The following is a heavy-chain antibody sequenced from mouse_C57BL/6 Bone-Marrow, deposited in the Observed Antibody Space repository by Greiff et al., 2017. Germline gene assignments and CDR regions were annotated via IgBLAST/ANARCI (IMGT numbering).Heavy chain of an antibody. CDR2: IHPNSGST. J-gene: IGHJ2*01. Sequence: VQLKESGAELVKPGASVKLSCKASGYTFTSYWMHWVKQRPGQGLEWIGMIHPNSGSTNYNEKFKSKATLTVDKSSSTAYMQLSSLTSEDSAVYYCARRGYFDYWGQGTTLTVSS. CDR1: GYTFTSYW. V-gene: IGHV1-64*01. CDR3: ARRGYFDY.